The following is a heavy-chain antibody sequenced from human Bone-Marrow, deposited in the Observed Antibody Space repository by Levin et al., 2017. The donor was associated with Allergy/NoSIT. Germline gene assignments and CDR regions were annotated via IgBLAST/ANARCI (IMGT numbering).Heavy chain of an antibody. CDR2: IKQDGSEK. J-gene: IGHJ6*02. D-gene: IGHD6-19*01. CDR1: GFTFSSYW. Sequence: GGSLRLSCAASGFTFSSYWMSWVRQAPGKGLEWVANIKQDGSEKYYVDSVKGRFTISRDNAKNSLYLQMNSLRAEDTAVYYCARDGWLVPTFRSSMDHYYDYGMDVWGQGTTVTVSS. CDR3: ARDGWLVPTFRSSMDHYYDYGMDV. V-gene: IGHV3-7*01.